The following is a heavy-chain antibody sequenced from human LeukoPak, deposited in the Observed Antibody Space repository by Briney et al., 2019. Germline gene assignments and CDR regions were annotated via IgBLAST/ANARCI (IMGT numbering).Heavy chain of an antibody. CDR1: GFTFDDYG. D-gene: IGHD3-3*01. CDR2: INWNGGSR. Sequence: GGSLRLSCAASGFTFDDYGMSWVRQAPGKGLEWVSGINWNGGSRGYADSVKGRFTISRDISKNTLYLQMNSLRAEDTAVYYCARDRSGWYDSWGQGTLVTVSS. CDR3: ARDRSGWYDS. V-gene: IGHV3-20*04. J-gene: IGHJ5*01.